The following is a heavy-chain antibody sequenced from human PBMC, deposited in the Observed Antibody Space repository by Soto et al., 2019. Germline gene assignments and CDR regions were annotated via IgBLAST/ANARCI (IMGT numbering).Heavy chain of an antibody. Sequence: GASVKVSCKASGYTFTSYAMHWVRQAPGQRLEWMGWINAGNGNTKYSQKFQGRVTITRDTSASTAYMELSSLRSEDTAVYYCARVLPYDSSGYDFDCWGQGTLVTVSS. CDR1: GYTFTSYA. D-gene: IGHD3-22*01. V-gene: IGHV1-3*01. CDR2: INAGNGNT. CDR3: ARVLPYDSSGYDFDC. J-gene: IGHJ4*02.